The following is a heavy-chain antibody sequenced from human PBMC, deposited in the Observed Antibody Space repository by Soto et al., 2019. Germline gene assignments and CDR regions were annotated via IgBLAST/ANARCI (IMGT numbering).Heavy chain of an antibody. CDR1: GGTFSSYT. CDR2: IIPILGIA. CDR3: ASGIVGAAPVEYFQH. D-gene: IGHD1-26*01. V-gene: IGHV1-69*02. J-gene: IGHJ1*01. Sequence: ASVKVSCKASGGTFSSYTISWVRQAPGQGLEWMGRIIPILGIANYAQKFQGRVTITADKSTSTAYMELSSLRSEDTAVYYCASGIVGAAPVEYFQHWGQGTLVTVSS.